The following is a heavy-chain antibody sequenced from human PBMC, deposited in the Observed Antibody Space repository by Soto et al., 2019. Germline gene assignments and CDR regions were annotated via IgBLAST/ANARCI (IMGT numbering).Heavy chain of an antibody. CDR1: GFTFSSYA. CDR2: ISGSGGST. D-gene: IGHD6-19*01. J-gene: IGHJ6*03. CDR3: AKEWRRATIAPIAVARSHSYMDV. V-gene: IGHV3-23*01. Sequence: PGGSLRLSCAASGFTFSSYAMSWARQAPGKGLEWVSAISGSGGSTYYADSVKGRFTISRDNSKNTLYLQMNSLRAEDTAVYYCAKEWRRATIAPIAVARSHSYMDVWGKGTTVTVSS.